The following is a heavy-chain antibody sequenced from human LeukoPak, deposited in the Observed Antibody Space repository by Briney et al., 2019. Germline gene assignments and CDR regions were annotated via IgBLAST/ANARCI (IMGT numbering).Heavy chain of an antibody. CDR1: GGSISSGDYY. CDR2: IYYSGST. CDR3: ASRGKVSSQQPYYYYMDV. Sequence: PSETLSLTCTVSGGSISSGDYYWSWIRQPPGKGLEWIGYIYYSGSTYYNPSLKSRVTISVDTSKNQFSLKLSSVTAADTAVYYCASRGKVSSQQPYYYYMDVWGKGTTVTVSS. V-gene: IGHV4-30-4*08. J-gene: IGHJ6*03. D-gene: IGHD6-13*01.